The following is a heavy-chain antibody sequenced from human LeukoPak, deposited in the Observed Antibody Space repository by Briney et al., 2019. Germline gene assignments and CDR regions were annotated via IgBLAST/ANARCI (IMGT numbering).Heavy chain of an antibody. CDR3: ASASYSSSWTFNY. CDR1: GYSFTSYW. CDR2: IYPGDSDT. D-gene: IGHD6-13*01. V-gene: IGHV5-51*01. Sequence: GESLKISCKGSGYSFTSYWIGWVRQMLGKGLEWMGIIYPGDSDTRYSPSFQGQVTISADKSISTAYLQWSSLKASDTAMYYCASASYSSSWTFNYWGQGTLVTVSS. J-gene: IGHJ4*02.